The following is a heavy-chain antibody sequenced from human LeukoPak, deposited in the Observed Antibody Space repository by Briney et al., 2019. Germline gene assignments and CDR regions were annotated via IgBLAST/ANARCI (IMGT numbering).Heavy chain of an antibody. V-gene: IGHV4-39*07. CDR2: IYYSGST. D-gene: IGHD5/OR15-5a*01. CDR1: GDSISRSSHY. CDR3: AREVYDDPNSGDNYFDP. J-gene: IGHJ5*02. Sequence: PSETLSLTCTVSGDSISRSSHYWGWIRQPPGKRLEWIGSIYYSGSTYYNPSLKSRVTMSVETSKNHFSLKLSSVTAADTAVYYCAREVYDDPNSGDNYFDPWRQGTLVTVSS.